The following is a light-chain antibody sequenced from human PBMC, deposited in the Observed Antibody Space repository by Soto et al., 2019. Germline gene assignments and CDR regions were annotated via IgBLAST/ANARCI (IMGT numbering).Light chain of an antibody. CDR2: AAS. CDR3: QQSYSTPIT. V-gene: IGKV1-39*01. CDR1: QSISSY. J-gene: IGKJ5*01. Sequence: DIQMTQSPSSLSASVGDIVTITCRASQSISSYLNWYQQKPGKAPKFLIYAASTLQSGVPSRFSGSGSGTDFTLTISSLQPEDFATYFCQQSYSTPITFGQGTRLEIK.